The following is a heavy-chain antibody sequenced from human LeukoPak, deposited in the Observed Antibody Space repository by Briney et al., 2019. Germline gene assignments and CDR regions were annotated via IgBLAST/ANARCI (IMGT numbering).Heavy chain of an antibody. J-gene: IGHJ2*01. Sequence: GRSLRLSCAASGFTVSSNYMSWVRQAPGKGLEWVSVIYSGGSTYYADSVKGRFTISRDNSKNTLYLQMNSLRAEDTAVYYCARDYYGGNSEVISWHFDLWGRGTLVSVSS. CDR1: GFTVSSNY. CDR3: ARDYYGGNSEVISWHFDL. D-gene: IGHD4-23*01. CDR2: IYSGGST. V-gene: IGHV3-66*01.